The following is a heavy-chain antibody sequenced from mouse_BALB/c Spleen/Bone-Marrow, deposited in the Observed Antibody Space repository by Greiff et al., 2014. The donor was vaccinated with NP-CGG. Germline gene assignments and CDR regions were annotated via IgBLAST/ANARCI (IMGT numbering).Heavy chain of an antibody. J-gene: IGHJ4*01. V-gene: IGHV14-3*02. CDR2: IDPANGNT. CDR3: ARPIFL. CDR1: GFNIKDTD. Sequence: VQLQQSGAELVKPGASVKLSCTASGFNIKDTDMHWVEQRPEQGLEWIGRIDPANGNTKYDPKFQGKATITADTSSNTAYLQLSSLTSEDTAVYYCARPIFLWGQGTSVTVSS.